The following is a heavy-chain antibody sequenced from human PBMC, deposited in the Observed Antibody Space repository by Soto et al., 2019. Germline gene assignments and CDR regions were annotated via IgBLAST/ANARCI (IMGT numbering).Heavy chain of an antibody. CDR1: GFTFSSYS. Sequence: EVQLVESGGGLVQPGGSLRLSCAASGFTFSSYSMNWVRQAPGKGLEWVSYISSSSSTIYYADSVKGRFTITRDNAKNQLYLQMNSLRADETAVYCCARADSGYAHGYYYYGMGVWGQGTTVIVAS. V-gene: IGHV3-48*01. D-gene: IGHD5-12*01. CDR2: ISSSSSTI. CDR3: ARADSGYAHGYYYYGMGV. J-gene: IGHJ6*02.